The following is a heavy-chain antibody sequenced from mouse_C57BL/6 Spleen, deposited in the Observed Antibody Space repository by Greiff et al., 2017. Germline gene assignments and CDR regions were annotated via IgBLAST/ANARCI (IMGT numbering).Heavy chain of an antibody. D-gene: IGHD1-1*01. V-gene: IGHV5-17*01. CDR3: ARRYYGSSYFDY. Sequence: EVMLVESGGGLVKPGGSLKLSCAASGFTFSDYGMHWVRQAPEKGLEWVAYISSGSCTIYYADTVKGRFTISRDNAKNTLFLQMTSLRSEDTAMYYCARRYYGSSYFDYWGQGTTLTVSS. CDR1: GFTFSDYG. CDR2: ISSGSCTI. J-gene: IGHJ2*01.